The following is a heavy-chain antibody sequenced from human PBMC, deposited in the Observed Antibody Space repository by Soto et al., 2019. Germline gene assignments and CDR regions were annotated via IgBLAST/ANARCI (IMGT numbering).Heavy chain of an antibody. CDR1: GGSISSSSYY. CDR2: IYYSGST. CDR3: GGIAMYSFSPRHYYHYLMAV. Sequence: EKLSVTCTVSGGSISSSSYYWGWIRQPPGKGLEWIGSIYYSGSTYYNPSLKSRVTISVDTSKNQFSLKLSSVTAADTAVYYCGGIAMYSFSPRHYYHYLMAVRGQRSTVTVS. V-gene: IGHV4-39*01. D-gene: IGHD6-13*01. J-gene: IGHJ6*02.